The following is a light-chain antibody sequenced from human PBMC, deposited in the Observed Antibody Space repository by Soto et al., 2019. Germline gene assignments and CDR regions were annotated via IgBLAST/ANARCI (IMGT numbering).Light chain of an antibody. CDR1: SSDVGGYNY. CDR2: EVS. Sequence: QSVLTQPPSASGSPGQSVTISCTGTSSDVGGYNYVSWYQQHPGKAPKLMIYEVSKRPSGVPDRFSGSKSGNTASLTVSGLQADDEADYYCSSYAGSLYVFGTGTELTVL. J-gene: IGLJ1*01. CDR3: SSYAGSLYV. V-gene: IGLV2-8*01.